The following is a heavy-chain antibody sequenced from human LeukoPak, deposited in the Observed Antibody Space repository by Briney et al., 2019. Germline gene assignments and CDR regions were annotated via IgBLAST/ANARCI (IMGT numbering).Heavy chain of an antibody. V-gene: IGHV1-2*02. CDR1: GYTFTGYY. D-gene: IGHD4-17*01. CDR3: ARELIMTTVTRDY. Sequence: ASVKVSCKASGYTFTGYYMHWVRQAPGQGLEWMGWINPNSGGTNYAQKFQGRVTMTRGTSISTAYMELSRLRSDDTAVYYCARELIMTTVTRDYWGQGTLVTVSS. J-gene: IGHJ4*02. CDR2: INPNSGGT.